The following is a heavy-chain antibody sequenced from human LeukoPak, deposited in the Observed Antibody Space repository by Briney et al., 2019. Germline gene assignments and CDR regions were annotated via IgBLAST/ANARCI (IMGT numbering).Heavy chain of an antibody. CDR2: IKKDGSEN. Sequence: PGGSLRLSCAASGFTFSSYWMNWVRHAPGKGLEWVAYIKKDGSENYYVDSVKGRFTISRDNAKNSLYLQMNSLRAEDTAVYYCARRRSRGYKDDAFDIWGQGTIVAVCS. D-gene: IGHD3-22*01. CDR1: GFTFSSYW. J-gene: IGHJ3*02. CDR3: ARRRSRGYKDDAFDI. V-gene: IGHV3-7*01.